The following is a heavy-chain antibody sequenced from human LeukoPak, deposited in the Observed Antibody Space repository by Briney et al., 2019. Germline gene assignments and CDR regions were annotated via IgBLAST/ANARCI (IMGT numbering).Heavy chain of an antibody. V-gene: IGHV4-34*01. CDR2: INHSGST. CDR3: ARGGTYDFWSGYYNWFDP. CDR1: GGSFSGYY. D-gene: IGHD3-3*01. J-gene: IGHJ5*02. Sequence: SETLSLTCAVYGGSFSGYYWSWIRQPPGKGLEWIGEINHSGSTNYNPSLKSRVTISVDTSKNQFSLKLSSVTAADTAVYYCARGGTYDFWSGYYNWFDPWGQGTLATVSS.